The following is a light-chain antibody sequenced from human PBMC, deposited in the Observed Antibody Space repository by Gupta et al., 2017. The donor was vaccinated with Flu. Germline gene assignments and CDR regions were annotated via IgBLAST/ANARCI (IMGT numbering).Light chain of an antibody. V-gene: IGKV1-33*01. CDR1: QDISNY. CDR3: QQYDNHPYT. Sequence: TQMTQSPSSLSASVGDRVTITCQASQDISNYLNWYQQKPGKAPKLLIYDASNLETGVPSRFSGSGSGTDFTFTISSLQPEDIATYYCQQYDNHPYTFGPGTKVDIK. J-gene: IGKJ3*01. CDR2: DAS.